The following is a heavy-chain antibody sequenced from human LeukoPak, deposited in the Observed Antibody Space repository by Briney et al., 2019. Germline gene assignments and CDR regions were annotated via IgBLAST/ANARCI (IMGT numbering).Heavy chain of an antibody. J-gene: IGHJ3*02. CDR3: ARKDWYDAFDI. Sequence: SETLSLTCTVSGGSISSYYWSWIRQPPGKGLEWIGYIYYSGSTKYNPSLKSRVTISVDTSKNQFSLKLSSVTAADTAVYYCARKDWYDAFDIWGQGTMVTVSS. D-gene: IGHD3/OR15-3a*01. V-gene: IGHV4-59*08. CDR2: IYYSGST. CDR1: GGSISSYY.